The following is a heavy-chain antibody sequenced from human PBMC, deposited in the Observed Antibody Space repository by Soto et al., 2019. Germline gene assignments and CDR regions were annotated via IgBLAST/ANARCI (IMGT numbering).Heavy chain of an antibody. D-gene: IGHD3-3*01. CDR1: GYTFTSYG. CDR3: AAREVYENYYGMDV. Sequence: ASVKVSCKASGYTFTSYGTSWVRQAPGQGPEWMGWISAYNGNTNYAQKLQARVTMTTDTSTSTAYMELRSLRSDDTAVYYCAAREVYENYYGMDVWGQGTTVTVS. CDR2: ISAYNGNT. J-gene: IGHJ6*02. V-gene: IGHV1-18*01.